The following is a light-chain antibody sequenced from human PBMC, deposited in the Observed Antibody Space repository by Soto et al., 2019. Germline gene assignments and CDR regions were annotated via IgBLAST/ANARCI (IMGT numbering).Light chain of an antibody. CDR2: DTS. J-gene: IGKJ1*01. Sequence: EIVVTQSPATLSVSPGERVTLSCRTSQSVSSSLAWYQQRPGQAPRLLIYDTSTRAAGIAARFSGSGSGTEFTLTIGSLQSEDSAVYYCQQYVHWPPGAFGQGTTVEIK. CDR3: QQYVHWPPGA. V-gene: IGKV3-15*01. CDR1: QSVSSS.